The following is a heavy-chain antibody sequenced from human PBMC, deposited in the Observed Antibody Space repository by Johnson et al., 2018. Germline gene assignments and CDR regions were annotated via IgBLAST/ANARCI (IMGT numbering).Heavy chain of an antibody. D-gene: IGHD2-8*01. CDR3: ARDALFGGYCTNGVCPPNYYYGMDV. J-gene: IGHJ6*02. CDR2: IKQDGSEK. V-gene: IGHV3-7*01. CDR1: GFTFSSYW. Sequence: VQLVESGGGLVQPGGSLRLSCAASGFTFSSYWMSWVRQAPGKGLEWVANIKQDGSEKYYVDSVKGRFTISRDNAKNSLYLQMNSLRAEDTAVYYGARDALFGGYCTNGVCPPNYYYGMDVWGQGTTVTVSS.